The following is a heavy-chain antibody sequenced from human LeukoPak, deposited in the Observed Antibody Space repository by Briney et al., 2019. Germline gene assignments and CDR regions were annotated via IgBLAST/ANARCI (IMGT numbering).Heavy chain of an antibody. CDR2: ISGSGGST. CDR1: GFTFSSYA. CDR3: AKRQGHYYDSSGYYYEAIDY. D-gene: IGHD3-22*01. V-gene: IGHV3-23*01. Sequence: PGGSLRLSCAASGFTFSSYAMSWVRQAPGTGLEWVSAISGSGGSTYYADSVKGRFTISRDNSKNTLYLQMNSLRAEDTAVYYCAKRQGHYYDSSGYYYEAIDYWGQGTLVTVSS. J-gene: IGHJ4*02.